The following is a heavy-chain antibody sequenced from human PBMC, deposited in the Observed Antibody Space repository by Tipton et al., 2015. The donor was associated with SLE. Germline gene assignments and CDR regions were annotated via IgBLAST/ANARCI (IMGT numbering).Heavy chain of an antibody. V-gene: IGHV3-30*02. Sequence: SLRLSCAASRFSFSSYAMYWVRQAPGKGLECVAFIRFDGNKKYYADSVKGRFTISRDNSKNTVYLQMNSLRGEDTAVYYCAKAENWFYLDYWGQGTLVTVPS. J-gene: IGHJ4*02. CDR2: IRFDGNKK. CDR1: RFSFSSYA. D-gene: IGHD3-9*01. CDR3: AKAENWFYLDY.